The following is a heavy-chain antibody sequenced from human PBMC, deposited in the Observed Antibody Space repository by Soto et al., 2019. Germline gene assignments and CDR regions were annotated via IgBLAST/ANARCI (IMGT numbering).Heavy chain of an antibody. V-gene: IGHV3-30*03. CDR2: ISYDGSNK. Sequence: GGSLRLSCAASGFTFSSYGMHWVRQAPGKGLEWVAVISYDGSNKYYADSVKGRFTISRDNSKNTLYLQMNSLRAEDTAVYYCASSLGGYFDYWGQGTRVTSPQ. CDR3: ASSLGGYFDY. D-gene: IGHD7-27*01. CDR1: GFTFSSYG. J-gene: IGHJ4*02.